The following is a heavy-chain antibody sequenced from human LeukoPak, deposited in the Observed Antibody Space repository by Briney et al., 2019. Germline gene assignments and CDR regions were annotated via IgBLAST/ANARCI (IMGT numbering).Heavy chain of an antibody. V-gene: IGHV3-33*01. CDR1: GFTFSSSG. CDR3: ARDYSSGWHDY. J-gene: IGHJ4*02. CDR2: IWYDGSDK. D-gene: IGHD6-19*01. Sequence: PGRSLRLSCAASGFTFSSSGTHWVRQAPGKGLEWVAVIWYDGSDKYSADSVKGRFTISRDNSKNTLYLQMNSLRAEDTAVYYCARDYSSGWHDYWGQGTLVTVSS.